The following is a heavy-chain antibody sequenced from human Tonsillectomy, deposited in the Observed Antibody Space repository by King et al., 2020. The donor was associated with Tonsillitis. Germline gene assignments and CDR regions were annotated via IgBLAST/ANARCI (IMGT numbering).Heavy chain of an antibody. J-gene: IGHJ1*01. CDR1: GDTFTGHF. CDR3: ATNAKASDSSAYRDFRH. D-gene: IGHD3-22*01. CDR2: INPNSGDT. V-gene: IGHV1-2*02. Sequence: QLVQSGAELRKPGASVTVSCRTSGDTFTGHFVHWVRQAPGQGLEWMGWINPNSGDTNCAQNFQGRVTLSGDVSSTTAYMGLGSLRPDATAVYYCATNAKASDSSAYRDFRHWGQGTLVTVSS.